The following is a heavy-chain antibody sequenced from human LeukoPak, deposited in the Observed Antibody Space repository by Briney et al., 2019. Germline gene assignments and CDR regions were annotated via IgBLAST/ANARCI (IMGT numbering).Heavy chain of an antibody. Sequence: ASVKVSCKASGYTFTSYDINWVRQATGQGLEWMGWMNPNSGNTGYAQKFQGRVTMTRNTSISTAYMELSSLRSEDTAVYYCASTNCDFWSGYWGGFDYWGQGTLVTVSS. CDR2: MNPNSGNT. V-gene: IGHV1-8*01. D-gene: IGHD3-3*01. CDR3: ASTNCDFWSGYWGGFDY. J-gene: IGHJ4*02. CDR1: GYTFTSYD.